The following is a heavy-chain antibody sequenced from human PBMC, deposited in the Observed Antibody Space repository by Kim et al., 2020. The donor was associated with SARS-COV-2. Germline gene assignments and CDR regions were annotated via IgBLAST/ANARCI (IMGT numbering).Heavy chain of an antibody. D-gene: IGHD5-12*01. J-gene: IGHJ4*02. V-gene: IGHV3-30*02. Sequence: DAVRGRFNISRDNSKKTRDLQMNSLRPEDTAVYYCAKDGGGGAYEPGDSWGQGTLVTVSS. CDR3: AKDGGGGAYEPGDS.